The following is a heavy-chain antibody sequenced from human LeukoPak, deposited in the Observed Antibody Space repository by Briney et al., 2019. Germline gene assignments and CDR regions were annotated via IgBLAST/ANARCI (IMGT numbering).Heavy chain of an antibody. CDR1: GFTFSSYA. CDR3: AKDRGGLRVGYFDY. J-gene: IGHJ4*02. Sequence: GGSLRLSCAASGFTFSSYAMSWVRQAPGKGLEWDSAISGSGGSTYYADSVKGRFTISRDNSKNTLYLQMNSLRAEDTAVYYCAKDRGGLRVGYFDYWGQGTLVTVSS. D-gene: IGHD1-26*01. CDR2: ISGSGGST. V-gene: IGHV3-23*01.